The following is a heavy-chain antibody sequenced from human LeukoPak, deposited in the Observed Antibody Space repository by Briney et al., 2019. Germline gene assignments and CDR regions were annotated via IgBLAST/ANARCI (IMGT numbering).Heavy chain of an antibody. CDR1: GYSFPSYW. CDR2: IYPDDSDT. D-gene: IGHD2-2*01. CDR3: ARLGCSSTSCYDV. J-gene: IGHJ6*04. Sequence: GESLKISCKGSGYSFPSYWIGWVRQMPGKGLEWMAIIYPDDSDTKYSPSFQGQITISADKSIDTAYLQWNSLTASDSAMYYCARLGCSSTSCYDVWGKGTTVTVSS. V-gene: IGHV5-51*01.